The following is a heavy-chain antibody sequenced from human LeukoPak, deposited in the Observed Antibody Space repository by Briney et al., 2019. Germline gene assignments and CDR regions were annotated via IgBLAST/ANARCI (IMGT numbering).Heavy chain of an antibody. J-gene: IGHJ4*02. CDR2: ISAYNGNT. V-gene: IGHV1-18*01. D-gene: IGHD1-1*01. CDR1: GYTFTSYG. CDR3: ARDPTTTEAHDY. Sequence: EASVKVSCKASGYTFTSYGISWVRQAPGQGLEWMGWISAYNGNTNYAQKLQGRVTMTTDTPTSTAYMELRSLRSDDTAVYYCARDPTTTEAHDYWGQGTLVTVSS.